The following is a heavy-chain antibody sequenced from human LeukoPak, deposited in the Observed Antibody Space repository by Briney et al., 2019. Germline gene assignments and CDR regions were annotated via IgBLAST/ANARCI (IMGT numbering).Heavy chain of an antibody. D-gene: IGHD6-19*01. CDR3: AGGASGWSGVGVFNI. CDR1: GGSISSYY. V-gene: IGHV4-59*01. CDR2: IYYSGST. J-gene: IGHJ3*02. Sequence: SETLSLTCTVSGGSISSYYWSWIRQPPGKGLEWIGYIYYSGSTNYNPSLKSRVTISVDTSKKQFSLKLSSVTAADTAVYYCAGGASGWSGVGVFNIGGKGKMFTVSS.